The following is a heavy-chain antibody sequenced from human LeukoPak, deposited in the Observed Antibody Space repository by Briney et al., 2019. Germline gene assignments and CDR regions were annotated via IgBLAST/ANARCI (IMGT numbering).Heavy chain of an antibody. CDR1: GFTFSSYG. D-gene: IGHD5-12*01. CDR3: ARDKSEAVAPNDAFDI. J-gene: IGHJ3*02. CDR2: IWYDGSNK. Sequence: GGSLRLSCAASGFTFSSYGMHWVRQAPGKGLEWVAVIWYDGSNKYYADSVKGRFTISRDNSKNTLYLQMNSLRAEDTAVYYCARDKSEAVAPNDAFDIWGQGTMVTVSS. V-gene: IGHV3-33*01.